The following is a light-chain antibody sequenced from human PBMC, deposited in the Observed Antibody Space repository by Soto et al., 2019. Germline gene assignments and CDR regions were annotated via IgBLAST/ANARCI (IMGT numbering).Light chain of an antibody. J-gene: IGKJ5*01. V-gene: IGKV1-39*01. CDR1: QSISRY. CDR2: AAS. Sequence: DLQMTQSPSSLSASVGDRVTITCRASQSISRYLNWYQQKQGKAPKLLIYAASSLQSGVPLRFRGSGSGTDFTLTISSLQPEDFATYYCQQSYNTLITFGQGTRLEIK. CDR3: QQSYNTLIT.